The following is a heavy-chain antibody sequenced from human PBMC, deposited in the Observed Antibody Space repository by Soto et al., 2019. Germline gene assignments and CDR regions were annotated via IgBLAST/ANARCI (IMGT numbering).Heavy chain of an antibody. J-gene: IGHJ4*02. V-gene: IGHV3-74*01. D-gene: IGHD6-19*01. CDR2: INSDGSSA. Sequence: EVQLVESGGGLVQPGGSLRLSCAGSGFTFSSNWMHWVRQAPGKGLVWVSRINSDGSSATYADSVMGRFTISRDNAKNTLYVQMNSLRAEDMAVYFCARGPTGWYGFDYWGQGTLVTVSS. CDR1: GFTFSSNW. CDR3: ARGPTGWYGFDY.